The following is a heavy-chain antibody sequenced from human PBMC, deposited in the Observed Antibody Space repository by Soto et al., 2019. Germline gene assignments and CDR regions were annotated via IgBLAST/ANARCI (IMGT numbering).Heavy chain of an antibody. J-gene: IGHJ4*02. Sequence: ESLSLTCAVYGGSFSGYYWSWIRQPPGKGLEWIGEINHSGSTNYNPSLKSRVTISVDTSKNQFSLKLSSVTAADTAVYYCARRQWLVPFDYWGQGTLVTVS. CDR1: GGSFSGYY. CDR2: INHSGST. V-gene: IGHV4-34*01. D-gene: IGHD6-19*01. CDR3: ARRQWLVPFDY.